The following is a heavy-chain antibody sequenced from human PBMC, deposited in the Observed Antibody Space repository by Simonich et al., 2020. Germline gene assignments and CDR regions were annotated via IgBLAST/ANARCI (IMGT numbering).Heavy chain of an antibody. CDR1: GFTFSSYA. J-gene: IGHJ3*02. CDR3: AKDLGERITMIVVVIDAFDI. Sequence: GGGLVQPGGSLRLSCAASGFTFSSYAMSWVRQAPGKGREWVSAISGSGGGTYYADSVKGRFTISRENSKNTLYLQMNSLRAEDTAVYYCAKDLGERITMIVVVIDAFDIWGQGTMVTVSS. CDR2: ISGSGGGT. D-gene: IGHD3-22*01. V-gene: IGHV3-23*01.